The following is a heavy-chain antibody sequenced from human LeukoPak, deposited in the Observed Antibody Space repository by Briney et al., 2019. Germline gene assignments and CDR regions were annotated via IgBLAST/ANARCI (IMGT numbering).Heavy chain of an antibody. V-gene: IGHV4-59*12. CDR1: GGSISSYY. J-gene: IGHJ4*02. CDR3: ARGGRYCSSTSCYGLDY. Sequence: KPSETLSLTCTVSGGSISSYYWSWIRQPPGKGLEWIGYIYHSGSTYYNPSLKSRVTISVDRSKNQFSLKLSSVTAADTAVYYCARGGRYCSSTSCYGLDYWGQGTLVTVSS. D-gene: IGHD2-2*01. CDR2: IYHSGST.